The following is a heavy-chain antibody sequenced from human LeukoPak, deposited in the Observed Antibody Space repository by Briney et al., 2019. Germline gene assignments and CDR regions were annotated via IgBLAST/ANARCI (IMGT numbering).Heavy chain of an antibody. Sequence: PSETLSLTCAVYGGSFSGYYWSWIRQPPGKGLEWIGEINHSGSTNYNPSLKSRVTISVDTSKNQFSPKLSSVTAADTAVYYCTRDSGTTGEVKFDPWGQGTLVAVSS. CDR3: TRDSGTTGEVKFDP. D-gene: IGHD3-10*01. V-gene: IGHV4-34*01. J-gene: IGHJ5*02. CDR1: GGSFSGYY. CDR2: INHSGST.